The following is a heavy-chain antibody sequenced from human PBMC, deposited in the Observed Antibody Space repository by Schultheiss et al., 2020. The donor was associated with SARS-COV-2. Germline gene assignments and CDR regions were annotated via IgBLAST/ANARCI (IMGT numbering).Heavy chain of an antibody. CDR1: GFTFSDYY. CDR2: ISSSSTI. J-gene: IGHJ4*02. V-gene: IGHV3-69-1*01. D-gene: IGHD6-13*01. Sequence: GGSLRLSCAASGFTFSDYYMNWVRQAPGKGLEWVSSISSSSTIYYADSVKGRFTISRDNAKNSLYLQMNSLRAEDTAVYYCARTAGYSSSWPIYYFDYWGQGTLVTVSS. CDR3: ARTAGYSSSWPIYYFDY.